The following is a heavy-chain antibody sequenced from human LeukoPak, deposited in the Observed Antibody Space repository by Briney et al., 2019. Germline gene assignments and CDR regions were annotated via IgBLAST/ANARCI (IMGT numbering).Heavy chain of an antibody. CDR1: GGSISSGSYY. CDR3: ARAASQAFDY. CDR2: ISTSGST. Sequence: SETLSLTCTVSGGSISSGSYYWSWIRQPAGKGLEWIGRISTSGSTNYNPPLKSRITISVDTSKNQFSLNLSSVTAVDTAVYYCARAASQAFDYWGQGTLVTVSS. J-gene: IGHJ4*02. V-gene: IGHV4-61*02.